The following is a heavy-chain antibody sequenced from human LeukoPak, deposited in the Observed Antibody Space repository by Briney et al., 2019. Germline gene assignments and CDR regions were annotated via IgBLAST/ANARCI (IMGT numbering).Heavy chain of an antibody. J-gene: IGHJ4*02. Sequence: GETLRLSCAASGFTFITSAMSWVRQAPGKGLEWVSAISGSGDRTYYADSVKGRFTVSGDTSKNTLFLQLNSLRAEDTAVYYCAKLLRGVVVPYYDCWGQGTLVTVSS. CDR1: GFTFITSA. V-gene: IGHV3-23*01. CDR2: ISGSGDRT. CDR3: AKLLRGVVVPYYDC. D-gene: IGHD3-10*01.